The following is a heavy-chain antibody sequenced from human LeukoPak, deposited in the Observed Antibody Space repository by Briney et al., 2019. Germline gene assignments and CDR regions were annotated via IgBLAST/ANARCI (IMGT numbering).Heavy chain of an antibody. D-gene: IGHD3-10*01. J-gene: IGHJ4*02. V-gene: IGHV3-53*01. CDR2: IYSGGST. Sequence: GGSQRLSCAASGFTVSSNYMSWVRQAPGKGLEWVSVIYSGGSTYYADSVKGRFTISRDNSKNTLYLQMNSLRAEDTAVYYCARSTLWFGADYWGQGTLVTVSS. CDR3: ARSTLWFGADY. CDR1: GFTVSSNY.